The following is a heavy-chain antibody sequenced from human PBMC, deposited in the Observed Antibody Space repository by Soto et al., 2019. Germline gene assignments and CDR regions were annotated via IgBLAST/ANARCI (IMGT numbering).Heavy chain of an antibody. CDR2: IYYSGST. CDR3: ARRNEIHYYYGMDV. Sequence: QVQLQESGPGLVKPSQTLSLTCTVSGGSISSGGYYWSWIRQHPGKGLEWIGYIYYSGSTYYNPSRKSRVTISVDTSKNQFSLKLSSVTAADTAVYYCARRNEIHYYYGMDVWGQGTTVTVSS. V-gene: IGHV4-31*03. CDR1: GGSISSGGYY. J-gene: IGHJ6*02.